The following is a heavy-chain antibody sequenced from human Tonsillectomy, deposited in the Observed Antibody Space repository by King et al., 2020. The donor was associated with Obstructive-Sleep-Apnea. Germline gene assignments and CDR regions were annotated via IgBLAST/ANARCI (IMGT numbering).Heavy chain of an antibody. CDR1: GFTFSSYD. D-gene: IGHD3-9*01. CDR3: ARDKYDIVTGYRYGMDV. Sequence: EVQLVESGGGLVQPGGSLRLSCAASGFTFSSYDMHWVRQATGKVLEWVSAIGTAGDTYYPGSVKGRFTISRENAKNSLYLQMNSLRAGDTAVYYCARDKYDIVTGYRYGMDVWGQGTTVTVSS. V-gene: IGHV3-13*01. CDR2: IGTAGDT. J-gene: IGHJ6*02.